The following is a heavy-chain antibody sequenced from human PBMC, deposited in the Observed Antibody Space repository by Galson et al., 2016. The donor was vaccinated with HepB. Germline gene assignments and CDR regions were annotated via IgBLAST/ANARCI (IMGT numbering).Heavy chain of an antibody. CDR3: AHSPYGDYKFDY. J-gene: IGHJ4*02. CDR2: IHWDDDK. D-gene: IGHD4-17*01. CDR1: GFSLSTTGEA. Sequence: PALVKPTQTLTLTCTFSGFSLSTTGEAVGWTRQPPGKALEWLALIHWDDDKRHSPSLKSRLTITKDTSKNQVVLTMTNMDPVDTATYYCAHSPYGDYKFDYWGQGTLVTVSS. V-gene: IGHV2-5*02.